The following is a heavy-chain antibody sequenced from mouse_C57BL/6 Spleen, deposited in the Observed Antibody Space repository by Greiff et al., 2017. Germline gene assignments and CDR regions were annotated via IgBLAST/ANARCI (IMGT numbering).Heavy chain of an antibody. CDR3: TRRGDYDPFAY. J-gene: IGHJ3*01. V-gene: IGHV6-6*01. Sequence: EVKLVESGGGLVQPGGSMKLSCAASGFTFSDAWIDWVRQSPEQGLEWVAEIRNKANNHATYYAESVKGRFTISRDDSKSSVYLQMNSLRAEDTVIYCGTRRGDYDPFAYWGQGTLVTVSS. D-gene: IGHD2-4*01. CDR2: IRNKANNHAT. CDR1: GFTFSDAW.